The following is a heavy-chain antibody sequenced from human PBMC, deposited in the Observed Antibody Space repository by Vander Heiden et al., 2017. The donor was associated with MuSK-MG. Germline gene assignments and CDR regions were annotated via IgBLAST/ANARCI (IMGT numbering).Heavy chain of an antibody. CDR2: INHSGST. V-gene: IGHV4-34*01. J-gene: IGHJ4*02. CDR3: ARGRANDYGGNRYFDY. D-gene: IGHD4-17*01. CDR1: GGSFSGYY. Sequence: QVQPQQRGAGLWKPTATLSLTSAVYGGSFSGYYWSWIRQPPGKGLEWIGEINHSGSTNYSPSLKRRVTISVDTSKNQFSLKLSSVTAADTAVYYCARGRANDYGGNRYFDYWGQGTLVTVSS.